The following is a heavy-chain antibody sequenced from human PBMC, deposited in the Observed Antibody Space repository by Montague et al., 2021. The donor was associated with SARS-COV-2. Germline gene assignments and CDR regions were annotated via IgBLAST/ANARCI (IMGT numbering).Heavy chain of an antibody. V-gene: IGHV4-59*01. CDR1: GGSISSYY. CDR2: MYYSWST. Sequence: SETLSLTCTVSGGSISSYYWSWIRLPPGPGLEWIGYMYYSWSTNSNPSLKRRVTISVETSKNKFSLKLSAVTAADTAVYYCARVFARWLQFVPYFDYWGQGTLVTVSS. D-gene: IGHD5-24*01. J-gene: IGHJ4*01. CDR3: ARVFARWLQFVPYFDY.